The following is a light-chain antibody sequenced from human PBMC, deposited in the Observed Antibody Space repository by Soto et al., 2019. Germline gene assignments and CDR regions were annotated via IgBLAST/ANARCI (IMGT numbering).Light chain of an antibody. CDR3: HTWDSGLGWV. CDR2: VNSDGSH. CDR1: SGHSRYT. Sequence: QAVVTQSPSASASLGASVKLTCTLSSGHSRYTIAWHQQQPEKGLQFLMRVNSDGSHTKRDGIPDRFSGSSSGAERYLTISGLQSEDGADYYCHTWDSGLGWVFGGGTKLTVL. J-gene: IGLJ3*02. V-gene: IGLV4-69*01.